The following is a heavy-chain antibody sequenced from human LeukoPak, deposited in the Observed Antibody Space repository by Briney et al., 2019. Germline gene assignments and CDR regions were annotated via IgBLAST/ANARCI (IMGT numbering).Heavy chain of an antibody. J-gene: IGHJ4*02. D-gene: IGHD4-23*01. CDR2: ISGSGGST. CDR1: GFTFSSYA. Sequence: PGGSLRLSCAASGFTFSSYAMSWARQAPGKGLEWVSAISGSGGSTYYADSVKGRFTISRDNSKNTLYLQMNSLRAEDTAVCYCANSLDYGGKKYFDYWGQGTLVTVSS. V-gene: IGHV3-23*01. CDR3: ANSLDYGGKKYFDY.